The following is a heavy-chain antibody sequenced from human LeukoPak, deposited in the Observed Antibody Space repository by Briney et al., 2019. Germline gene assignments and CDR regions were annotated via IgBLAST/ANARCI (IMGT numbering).Heavy chain of an antibody. D-gene: IGHD2-2*01. CDR3: ARDMGGYCSSTSCFPIVVDWFDP. CDR2: INPNSGGT. V-gene: IGHV1-2*02. CDR1: GYTFSSYT. J-gene: IGHJ5*02. Sequence: ASVKVSCKASGYTFSSYTINWVRQAPGQGLEWMGWINPNSGGTNYAQKFQGRVTMTRDTSISTAYMELSRLRSDDTAVYYCARDMGGYCSSTSCFPIVVDWFDPWGQGTLVTVSS.